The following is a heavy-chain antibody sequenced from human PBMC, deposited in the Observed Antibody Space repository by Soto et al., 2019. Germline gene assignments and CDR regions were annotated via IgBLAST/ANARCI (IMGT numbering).Heavy chain of an antibody. CDR2: ISSSGSTI. CDR3: ARGSSITMVRGAYGMDV. J-gene: IGHJ6*02. D-gene: IGHD3-10*01. V-gene: IGHV3-48*03. CDR1: GFTFSSYE. Sequence: EVQLVESGGGLVQPGGSLRLSCAAYGFTFSSYEMNWVRQAPGKGLEWVSYISSSGSTIYYADSVKGRFTISRDNAKNSLYLQMNSLRAEDTAVYYCARGSSITMVRGAYGMDVWGQGTTVTVSS.